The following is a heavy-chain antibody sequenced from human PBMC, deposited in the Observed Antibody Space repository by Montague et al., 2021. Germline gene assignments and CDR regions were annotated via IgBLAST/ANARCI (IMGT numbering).Heavy chain of an antibody. V-gene: IGHV4-59*01. Sequence: SETLSLTCSVSGASISDYYWSWIRQPSGKGLEWIGYIYYSRRTNYNPSLKSRVTISVDTSKNQSSLKLSSVTAADTAFYYCAVTNPYYYYGMDVWGQGTTVTVSS. D-gene: IGHD1-14*01. CDR3: AVTNPYYYYGMDV. CDR2: IYYSRRT. CDR1: GASISDYY. J-gene: IGHJ6*02.